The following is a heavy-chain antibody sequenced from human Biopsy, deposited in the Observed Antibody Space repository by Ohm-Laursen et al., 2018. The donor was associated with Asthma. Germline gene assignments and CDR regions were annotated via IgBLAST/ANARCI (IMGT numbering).Heavy chain of an antibody. CDR3: ARGPEYVRSSGALDY. Sequence: SVKVSCKASGGTFSSNSINWVRQAPGQGLEWMGRIIPIFGPTNYAQKFQGRVTISADDSTSTAYMELSSLSSEDTALYYCARGPEYVRSSGALDYWGRGNLVTVSS. D-gene: IGHD2-2*01. V-gene: IGHV1-69*13. J-gene: IGHJ4*02. CDR1: GGTFSSNS. CDR2: IIPIFGPT.